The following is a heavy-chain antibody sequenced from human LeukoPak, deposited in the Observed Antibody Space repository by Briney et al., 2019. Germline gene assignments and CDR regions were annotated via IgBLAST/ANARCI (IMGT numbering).Heavy chain of an antibody. Sequence: PGGSLRLSCAASGFTFSSYSMNWVRQAPGKGLEWVSSISSSSSYIYYADPVKGRFTISRDNAKNSLYLQMNSLRAEDTAVYYCARDTNWEDDAFDIWGQGTMVTVSS. V-gene: IGHV3-21*01. D-gene: IGHD7-27*01. CDR2: ISSSSSYI. J-gene: IGHJ3*02. CDR1: GFTFSSYS. CDR3: ARDTNWEDDAFDI.